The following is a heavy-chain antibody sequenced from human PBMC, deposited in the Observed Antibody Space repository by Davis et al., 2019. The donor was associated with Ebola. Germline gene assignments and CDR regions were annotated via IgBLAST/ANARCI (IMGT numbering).Heavy chain of an antibody. CDR1: GGTFSSYA. CDR3: ARNPSDTVMVNWYYYCMDV. Sequence: SVTVSCMDSGGTFSSYAISWVRQAPGQGLEWMGGIIPILGIAHYAQKFQGRVTITADKSTSTAYMELSSLRTEDTAVYYCARNPSDTVMVNWYYYCMDVWGQRTTVAVSS. J-gene: IGHJ6*02. V-gene: IGHV1-69*10. CDR2: IIPILGIA. D-gene: IGHD5-18*01.